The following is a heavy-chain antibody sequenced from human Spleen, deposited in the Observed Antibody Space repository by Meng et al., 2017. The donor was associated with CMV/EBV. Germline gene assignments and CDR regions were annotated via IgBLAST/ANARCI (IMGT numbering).Heavy chain of an antibody. Sequence: GGSLRLSCAASGFTFSSYAMHWVRQAPGKGLEWVAVISYDGSNKYYADSVQGRFTISRDNSKNTLYLQMNSLRVEDTAVYYCTRGLVEVPAAGDYYYFYGMDVWGQGTAVTVSS. CDR2: ISYDGSNK. CDR3: TRGLVEVPAAGDYYYFYGMDV. CDR1: GFTFSSYA. V-gene: IGHV3-30*04. D-gene: IGHD2-2*01. J-gene: IGHJ6*02.